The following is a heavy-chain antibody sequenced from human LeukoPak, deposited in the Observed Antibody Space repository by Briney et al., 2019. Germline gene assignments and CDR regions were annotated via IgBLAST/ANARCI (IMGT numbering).Heavy chain of an antibody. V-gene: IGHV3-15*01. J-gene: IGHJ4*02. D-gene: IGHD3-22*01. CDR3: AATYYYDGSGDY. CDR1: GLTVSNTW. Sequence: GGSLRLSCAASGLTVSNTWMSWVRQGPGKGLEWVGRIKSKGDGGTTDHAAPVKGRFTISRDNAKNSLYLLMNSLRTEDTAVYYCAATYYYDGSGDYWGQGTLVTVSS. CDR2: IKSKGDGGTT.